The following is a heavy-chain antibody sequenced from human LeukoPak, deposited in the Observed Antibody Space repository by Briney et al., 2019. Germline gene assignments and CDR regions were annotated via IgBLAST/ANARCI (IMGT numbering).Heavy chain of an antibody. CDR3: ARQDYYDSSGYYSPTDFDY. J-gene: IGHJ4*02. D-gene: IGHD3-22*01. CDR1: GYSISSGYY. CDR2: IYHSGST. V-gene: IGHV4-38-2*01. Sequence: SETLSLTCAVSGYSISSGYYWGWIRQPPGKGLEWIGSIYHSGSTYYNPSLKSRVTISVDTSKNQSSLKLSSVTAADTAVYYCARQDYYDSSGYYSPTDFDYWGQGTLVTVSS.